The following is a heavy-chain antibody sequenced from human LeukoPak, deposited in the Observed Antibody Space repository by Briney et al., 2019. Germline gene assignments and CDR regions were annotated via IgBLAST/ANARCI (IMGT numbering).Heavy chain of an antibody. Sequence: SQTLSLTCTVSGGSISSGGYYWSWIRQHPGKGLEWIGYIYYSGSTYYNPSLKSRVTISVDTSKNQFSLKLSSVAAADTAVYYCARWPEYQLLGDAFDIWGQGTMVTVSS. CDR2: IYYSGST. CDR3: ARWPEYQLLGDAFDI. V-gene: IGHV4-31*03. CDR1: GGSISSGGYY. D-gene: IGHD2-2*01. J-gene: IGHJ3*02.